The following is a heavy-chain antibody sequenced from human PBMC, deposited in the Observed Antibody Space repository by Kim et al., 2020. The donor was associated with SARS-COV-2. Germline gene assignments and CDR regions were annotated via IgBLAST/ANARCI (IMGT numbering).Heavy chain of an antibody. CDR1: DGSFSGYF. V-gene: IGHV4-34*12. Sequence: SETLSLTCAVYDGSFSGYFWTWIRQTPGKGLEWIGEIIHNGRTNYNPSLQSRVTISVDKSKNQFSLKLSSVTAADTAVYYCARRGRKGSGDRVFRFDPWGQGTLVTVSS. D-gene: IGHD2-15*01. J-gene: IGHJ5*02. CDR2: IIHNGRT. CDR3: ARRGRKGSGDRVFRFDP.